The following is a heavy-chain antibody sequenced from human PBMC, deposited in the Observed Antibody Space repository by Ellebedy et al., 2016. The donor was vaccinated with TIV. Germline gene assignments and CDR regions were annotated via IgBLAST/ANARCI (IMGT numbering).Heavy chain of an antibody. CDR2: VNQDGSEK. D-gene: IGHD3-16*01. V-gene: IGHV3-7*01. J-gene: IGHJ6*02. CDR3: ARDGYHYAMDV. CDR1: GFTFSRSW. Sequence: GGSLRLSXAASGFTFSRSWMSWVRQAPGKGLEWVANVNQDGSEKYYVDSVKGRFTISRDNANNLYYLQMNSLRGDDTAIYYCARDGYHYAMDVWGQGTTVTVS.